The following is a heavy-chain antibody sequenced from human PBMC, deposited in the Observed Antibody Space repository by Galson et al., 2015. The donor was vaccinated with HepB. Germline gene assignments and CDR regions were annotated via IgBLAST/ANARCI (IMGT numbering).Heavy chain of an antibody. Sequence: SVKVSCKASGGTFSSYAISWVRQAPGQGLEWMGGIIPIFGTANYAQKFQGRVTITADESTSTAYMELSSLRSEDTAVYYCARHGRSTYSSSFTYGMDVWGQGTTVTVSS. CDR1: GGTFSSYA. J-gene: IGHJ6*02. CDR2: IIPIFGTA. CDR3: ARHGRSTYSSSFTYGMDV. V-gene: IGHV1-69*13. D-gene: IGHD6-13*01.